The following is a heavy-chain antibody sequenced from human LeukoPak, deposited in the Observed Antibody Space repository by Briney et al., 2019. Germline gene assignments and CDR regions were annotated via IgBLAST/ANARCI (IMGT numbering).Heavy chain of an antibody. V-gene: IGHV4-39*01. CDR2: IYYSGST. CDR1: GGSISSSSCY. D-gene: IGHD2-2*01. CDR3: ARQTLSDTIDY. Sequence: SETLSLTCTVSGGSISSSSCYWGWIRQPPGKGLEWIGSIYYSGSTYYNPSLKSLVTMSVDTSKNQFSLKLSSVTATDTALYYCARQTLSDTIDYWGQGTLVTVSS. J-gene: IGHJ4*02.